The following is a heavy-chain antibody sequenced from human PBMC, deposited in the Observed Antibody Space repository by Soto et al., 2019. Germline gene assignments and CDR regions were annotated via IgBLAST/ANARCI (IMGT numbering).Heavy chain of an antibody. V-gene: IGHV4-39*01. CDR3: ARPLWFGEGTMDV. CDR2: IYYSGST. J-gene: IGHJ6*02. Sequence: SSETLSLTCTVSGGPISSSSYYWGWIRQPPGKGLEWIGSIYYSGSTYYNPSLKSRVTISVDTSKNQFSLKLSSVTAADTAVYYCARPLWFGEGTMDVWGQGTTVTVSS. CDR1: GGPISSSSYY. D-gene: IGHD3-10*01.